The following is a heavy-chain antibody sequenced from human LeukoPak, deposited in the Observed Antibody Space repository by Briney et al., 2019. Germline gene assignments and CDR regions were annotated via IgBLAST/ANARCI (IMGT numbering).Heavy chain of an antibody. Sequence: ESGGSLRLSCAASGFTFSSYAMSWVRQAPGKGLEWVSYIRRSSSTVYYADSVRGRFTISRDTSKNTLYLQMNSLRAEDTAVYYCVKGGYDYIEIAYFDYWGQGTLVTVSS. CDR2: IRRSSSTV. J-gene: IGHJ4*02. V-gene: IGHV3-23*01. CDR1: GFTFSSYA. D-gene: IGHD5-12*01. CDR3: VKGGYDYIEIAYFDY.